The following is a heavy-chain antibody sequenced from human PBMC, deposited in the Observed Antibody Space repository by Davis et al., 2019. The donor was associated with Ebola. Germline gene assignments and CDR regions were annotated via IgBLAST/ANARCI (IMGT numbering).Heavy chain of an antibody. V-gene: IGHV3-30*18. J-gene: IGHJ6*02. CDR2: ISYDGSNK. CDR3: AKDFSSVVVPAAIYYYGMDV. CDR1: GFTFSSYG. Sequence: GGSLRLSCAASGFTFSSYGMHWVRQAPGKGLEWVAVISYDGSNKYYADSVKGRFTISRDNSKNTLYLQMNSLRAEDTAVYYCAKDFSSVVVPAAIYYYGMDVWGQGTTVTVSS. D-gene: IGHD2-2*01.